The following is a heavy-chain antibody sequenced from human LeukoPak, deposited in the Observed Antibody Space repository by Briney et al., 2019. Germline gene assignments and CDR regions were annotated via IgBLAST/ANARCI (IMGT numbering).Heavy chain of an antibody. V-gene: IGHV3-23*01. CDR1: GITFSSYA. Sequence: GGSLRLSCAAPGITFSSYAMTWVRQAPGKGLECVSAISGSGVNTYYADPVKGRFTISRDNSKNTVYLQMNSLRAEDTAVFYCARSRYSNSWLFDYWGQGTLVTVSS. D-gene: IGHD6-13*01. J-gene: IGHJ4*02. CDR2: ISGSGVNT. CDR3: ARSRYSNSWLFDY.